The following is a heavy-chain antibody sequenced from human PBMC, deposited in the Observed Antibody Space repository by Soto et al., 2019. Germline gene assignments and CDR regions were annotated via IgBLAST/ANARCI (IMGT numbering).Heavy chain of an antibody. Sequence: QVQLQESGPGLVKTSQTLSLTCTVSGDSINNGGYYWSWVRQYPGKGLEWIGYIYYRGNTYYNPSLKNRVNISLDTPKQQFSLKLSSVTAADTAVYYCARLSEDGDHVKPFDAWGQGTLVTVSS. CDR3: ARLSEDGDHVKPFDA. CDR2: IYYRGNT. J-gene: IGHJ4*02. V-gene: IGHV4-31*03. CDR1: GDSINNGGYY. D-gene: IGHD4-17*01.